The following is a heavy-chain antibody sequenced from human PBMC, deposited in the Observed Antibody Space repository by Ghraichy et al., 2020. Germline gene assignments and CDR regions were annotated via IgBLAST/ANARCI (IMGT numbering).Heavy chain of an antibody. CDR1: GYTFTDYY. CDR3: ARVLSSSDDFEY. V-gene: IGHV1-2*02. D-gene: IGHD3-22*01. Sequence: ASVKVSCKASGYTFTDYYINWVRQAPGQGLEWMGWVNAKSGGTKYVEKFQGRLTMTRDTSSTTADMELTGLRSDDTALYYCARVLSSSDDFEYWGQGTLVTFSS. J-gene: IGHJ4*02. CDR2: VNAKSGGT.